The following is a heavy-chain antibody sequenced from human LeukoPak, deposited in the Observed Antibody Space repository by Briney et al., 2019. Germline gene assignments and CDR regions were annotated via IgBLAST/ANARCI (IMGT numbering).Heavy chain of an antibody. V-gene: IGHV1-24*01. Sequence: ASVKVSCKVSGYTLTELSMHWVRQAPGKGLEWMGGFDPEDGETIYAQKFRGRVTMTEDTPTDTAYMELSSLRSEDTAVYYCATVVSSGSSHFDYWGQGTLVTVSS. CDR1: GYTLTELS. CDR2: FDPEDGET. D-gene: IGHD1-26*01. J-gene: IGHJ4*02. CDR3: ATVVSSGSSHFDY.